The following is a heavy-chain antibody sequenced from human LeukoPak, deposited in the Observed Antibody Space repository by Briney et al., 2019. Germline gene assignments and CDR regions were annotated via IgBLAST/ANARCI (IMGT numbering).Heavy chain of an antibody. CDR2: ISSSSSYI. CDR3: AGVLRFLEWLLWDDAFDI. J-gene: IGHJ3*02. Sequence: GGSLRLSCAASGFTFSSYSMNWVRQAPGKGLEWVLSISSSSSYIYYADSVKGRFTISRDNAKNSLYLQMNSLRAEDTAVYYCAGVLRFLEWLLWDDAFDIWGQGTMVTVSS. D-gene: IGHD3-3*01. V-gene: IGHV3-21*01. CDR1: GFTFSSYS.